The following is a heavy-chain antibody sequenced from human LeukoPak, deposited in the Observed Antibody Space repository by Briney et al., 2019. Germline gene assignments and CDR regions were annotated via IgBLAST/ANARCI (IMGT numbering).Heavy chain of an antibody. CDR2: ISSSSSYI. J-gene: IGHJ5*02. D-gene: IGHD3-3*01. V-gene: IGHV3-21*01. Sequence: AGGSLRLSCAASGFTFSCYSMNWVRQAPGKGLEWVSSISSSSSYIYYADSVKGRFTISRDNAKNSLYLQMNSLRAEDTAVYYCARDLAIFGVVTYNWFDPWGQGTLVTVSS. CDR3: ARDLAIFGVVTYNWFDP. CDR1: GFTFSCYS.